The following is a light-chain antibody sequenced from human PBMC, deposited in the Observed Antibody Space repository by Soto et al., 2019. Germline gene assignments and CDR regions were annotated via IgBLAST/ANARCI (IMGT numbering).Light chain of an antibody. Sequence: EIVMTQSPATLSVSPGERATLSCRASQSVTSNLAWYPQKPGRAPRPLIYGASTRATGIPARFSGSASGTEFTLTISNLQSEDFALYYCQHYFNWPYTFGQGTKLEIK. V-gene: IGKV3-15*01. J-gene: IGKJ2*01. CDR3: QHYFNWPYT. CDR1: QSVTSN. CDR2: GAS.